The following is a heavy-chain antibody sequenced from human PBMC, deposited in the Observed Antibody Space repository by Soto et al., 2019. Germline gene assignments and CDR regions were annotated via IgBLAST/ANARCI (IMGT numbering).Heavy chain of an antibody. CDR1: GFTFSSYG. V-gene: IGHV3-30*18. Sequence: QVQLVESGGGVVQPGRSLRLSCAASGFTFSSYGMHWVRQAPGKGLEWVALISYDGSNKYYADSVKGRFTISRDNSKNTLYLQMNSLRAEDTAVYYCAKDDGSGWYRKYAFDIWGQGTMVTVSS. CDR3: AKDDGSGWYRKYAFDI. D-gene: IGHD6-19*01. J-gene: IGHJ3*02. CDR2: ISYDGSNK.